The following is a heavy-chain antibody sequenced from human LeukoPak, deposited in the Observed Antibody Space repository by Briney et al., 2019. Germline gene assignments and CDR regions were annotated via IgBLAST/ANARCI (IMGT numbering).Heavy chain of an antibody. CDR1: GFTFSSYW. CDR2: IKQDGSEK. CDR3: ARGGPYYDFWTHTARGGYYMDV. V-gene: IGHV3-7*01. D-gene: IGHD3-3*01. J-gene: IGHJ6*03. Sequence: GGSLRLSCAASGFTFSSYWMSWVRQAPGKGLEWVANIKQDGSEKYYVDSVKGRFTISRDNAKNSLYLQMNSLRAEDTAVYYCARGGPYYDFWTHTARGGYYMDVWGKGTTVTVSS.